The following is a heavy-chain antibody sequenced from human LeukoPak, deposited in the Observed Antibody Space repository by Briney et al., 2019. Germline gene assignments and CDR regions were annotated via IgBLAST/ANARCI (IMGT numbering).Heavy chain of an antibody. J-gene: IGHJ4*02. Sequence: GGSLRLSCAASGFTFSSYSMNWVRQAPGKGLEWVSGITPDAGRTYYADSVKGRFTIYRDNSKNTVYLQMNSLGAEDTAVYYCVQDWAWGAFGYWGQGTLVTVSS. CDR2: ITPDAGRT. D-gene: IGHD7-27*01. CDR3: VQDWAWGAFGY. CDR1: GFTFSSYS. V-gene: IGHV3-23*01.